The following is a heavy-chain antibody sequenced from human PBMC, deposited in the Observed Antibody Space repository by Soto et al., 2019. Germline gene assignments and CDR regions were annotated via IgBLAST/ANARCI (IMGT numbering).Heavy chain of an antibody. J-gene: IGHJ5*02. CDR2: ISYDGSNK. V-gene: IGHV3-30-3*01. D-gene: IGHD3-9*01. CDR3: ARGALRYFDWHPFDP. Sequence: GGSLRLSCAASGFTFSSYAMHWVRHAPGKGLEWVAVISYDGSNKYYADSVKGRFTISRDNSKNTLYLQMNSLRAEDTAVYYCARGALRYFDWHPFDPWGQGTLVTVS. CDR1: GFTFSSYA.